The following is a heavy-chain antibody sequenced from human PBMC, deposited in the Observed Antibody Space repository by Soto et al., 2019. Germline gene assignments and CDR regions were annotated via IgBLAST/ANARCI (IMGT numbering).Heavy chain of an antibody. CDR3: ARTLIYGGRTFDY. J-gene: IGHJ4*02. D-gene: IGHD4-17*01. V-gene: IGHV4-61*01. CDR1: GGSVSSGNFY. Sequence: PSETLSLTCTVSGGSVSSGNFYWSWIRQPPGKALEWIGYVYYSGGTIYNPSLKSRVTISVDTSKNQLSLKVTSVTAADTAVYYCARTLIYGGRTFDYWGQGIPVTVSS. CDR2: VYYSGGT.